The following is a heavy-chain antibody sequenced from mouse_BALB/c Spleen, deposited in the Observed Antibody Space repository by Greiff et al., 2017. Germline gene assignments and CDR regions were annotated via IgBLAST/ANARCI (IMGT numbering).Heavy chain of an antibody. Sequence: EVKLVESGGGLVKPGGSLKLSCAASGFTFSSYTMPWVRQTPEKRLEWVATISDGGSYTYYPDSVKGRFTISRDNAKNNLYLQMSSLKSEDTAMYYCARAYDEGDYLDYWGQGTTLTVSS. J-gene: IGHJ2*01. D-gene: IGHD2-14*01. CDR1: GFTFSSYT. CDR3: ARAYDEGDYLDY. CDR2: ISDGGSYT. V-gene: IGHV5-6-4*01.